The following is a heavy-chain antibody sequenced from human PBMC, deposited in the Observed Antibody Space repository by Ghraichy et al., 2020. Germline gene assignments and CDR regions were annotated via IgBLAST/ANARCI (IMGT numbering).Heavy chain of an antibody. Sequence: GGSLRLSCAASGFSFSTYWMTWVRQAPGKGLEWVANINQDGRQKQYVDSVKGRFTISRDNAKNSLLLQMNSLRAEDTAIYYCARDPAAGTWGAFDIWGRGTTVTVSS. J-gene: IGHJ3*02. V-gene: IGHV3-7*01. D-gene: IGHD6-19*01. CDR2: INQDGRQK. CDR3: ARDPAAGTWGAFDI. CDR1: GFSFSTYW.